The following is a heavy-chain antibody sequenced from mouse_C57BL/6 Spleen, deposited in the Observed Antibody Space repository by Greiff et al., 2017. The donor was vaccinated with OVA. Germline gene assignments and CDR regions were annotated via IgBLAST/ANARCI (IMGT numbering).Heavy chain of an antibody. V-gene: IGHV1-74*01. CDR1: GYTFTSYW. D-gene: IGHD2-4*01. CDR3: AVWEDYYGYFGV. J-gene: IGHJ1*03. CDR2: IHPSDSDT. Sequence: QVQLKQPGAELVKPGASVKLSCKASGYTFTSYWMHWVKQRPGQGLEWIGRIHPSDSDTNYNQKFKGKATLTVDKTSSTAYMMLSSLPSEDSAVYYCAVWEDYYGYFGVWGTGATVTVSS.